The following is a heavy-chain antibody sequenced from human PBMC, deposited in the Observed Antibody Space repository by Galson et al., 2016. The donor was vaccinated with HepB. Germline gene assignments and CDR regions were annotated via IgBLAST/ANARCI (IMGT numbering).Heavy chain of an antibody. Sequence: SLRLSCAASGFTFSTYAMSWVRQAPGKGLEWVSHITHTTYTIYYADSVKGRFTISRDNAKNSVYLQMNSLRDEDTAVYYCARDGGGGYNLDYWGQGTLVTVSS. CDR3: ARDGGGGYNLDY. V-gene: IGHV3-48*02. CDR1: GFTFSTYA. D-gene: IGHD5-24*01. CDR2: ITHTTYTI. J-gene: IGHJ4*02.